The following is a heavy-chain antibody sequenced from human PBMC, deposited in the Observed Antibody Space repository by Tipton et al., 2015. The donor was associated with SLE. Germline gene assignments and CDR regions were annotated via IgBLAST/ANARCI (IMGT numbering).Heavy chain of an antibody. Sequence: GLVKPSGTLSLTCAVSGDSISRMNWWGWIRQPPGKGLEWIGSMYYSGSTYYNPSLKSRVTISVDTSKNQFSLKLSSVTAADTAVYYCANRGLIGTTFDYWGQGTLVTVSS. J-gene: IGHJ4*02. CDR2: MYYSGST. CDR1: GDSISRMNW. D-gene: IGHD1-7*01. V-gene: IGHV4-39*01. CDR3: ANRGLIGTTFDY.